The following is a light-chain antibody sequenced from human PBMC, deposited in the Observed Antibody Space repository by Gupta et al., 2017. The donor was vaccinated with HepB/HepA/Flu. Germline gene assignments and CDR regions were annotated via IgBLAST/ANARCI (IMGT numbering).Light chain of an antibody. CDR2: RVS. Sequence: DIMMTQTPLSSPVTLGQPASISCRSSESLVHRDGNTYLSWLQQRPGQPTRLLIYRVSNRFSGVPDRFSGSGTETEFTLKISRVEAEDVGIYYCLQATQFPRTFGQGTKVEIK. CDR1: ESLVHRDGNTY. J-gene: IGKJ1*01. CDR3: LQATQFPRT. V-gene: IGKV2-24*01.